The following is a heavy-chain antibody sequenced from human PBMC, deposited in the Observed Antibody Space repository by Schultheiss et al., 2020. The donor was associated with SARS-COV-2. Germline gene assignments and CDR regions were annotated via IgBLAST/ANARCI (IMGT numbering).Heavy chain of an antibody. V-gene: IGHV3-30*03. Sequence: GGSLRLSCAASGFTFSSYGMHWVRQAPGKGLEWVAVISYDGSNKYYADSVKGRFTISRDNSKNTLYLQMNSLRAEDTAVYYCARDGGGSAWWFDPWGQGTLVTVSS. J-gene: IGHJ5*02. D-gene: IGHD3-16*01. CDR1: GFTFSSYG. CDR3: ARDGGGSAWWFDP. CDR2: ISYDGSNK.